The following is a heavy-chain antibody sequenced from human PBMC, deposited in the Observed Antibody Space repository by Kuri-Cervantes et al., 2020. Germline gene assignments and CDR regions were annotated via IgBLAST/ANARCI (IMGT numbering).Heavy chain of an antibody. V-gene: IGHV3-23*01. CDR2: IGVSGGTT. CDR1: TLTFSTYG. Sequence: GESLKISCEAYTLTFSTYGMSWVRQAPGKGLEWVSGIGVSGGTTNYADSVKGRFTTSRDNSKNTLYLQMNSLRAEDTAVYYCAKDRIAVAGPIDYWGQGTLVTVSS. J-gene: IGHJ4*02. D-gene: IGHD6-19*01. CDR3: AKDRIAVAGPIDY.